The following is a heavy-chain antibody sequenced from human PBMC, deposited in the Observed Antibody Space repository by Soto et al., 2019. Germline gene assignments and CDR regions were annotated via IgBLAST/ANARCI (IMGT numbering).Heavy chain of an antibody. J-gene: IGHJ5*02. V-gene: IGHV1-18*01. Sequence: GASVKVSCKASGYTFTSYGISWVRQAPGQGLEWMGWISAYNGNTNYAQKLQGRVTMTTDTSTSTAYMELRSLRSDDTAVYYCAREGVLYSSSWYSYNWFDPWGQGTLVTVS. CDR2: ISAYNGNT. CDR1: GYTFTSYG. D-gene: IGHD6-13*01. CDR3: AREGVLYSSSWYSYNWFDP.